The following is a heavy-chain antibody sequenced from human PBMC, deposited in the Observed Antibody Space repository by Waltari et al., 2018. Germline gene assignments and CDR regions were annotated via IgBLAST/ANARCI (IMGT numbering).Heavy chain of an antibody. D-gene: IGHD3-3*01. CDR2: IYTSGST. Sequence: QVQLQESGPGLVKPSGTLSLTCTVSGGSISSYYWSWIRQPPGKGLEWIGYIYTSGSTNYNPSLKSRVTISVDTSKNQFSLKLSSVTAADTAVYYCARDGPYDFWSGYFIPNFDYWGQGTLVTVSS. CDR1: GGSISSYY. CDR3: ARDGPYDFWSGYFIPNFDY. J-gene: IGHJ4*02. V-gene: IGHV4-4*09.